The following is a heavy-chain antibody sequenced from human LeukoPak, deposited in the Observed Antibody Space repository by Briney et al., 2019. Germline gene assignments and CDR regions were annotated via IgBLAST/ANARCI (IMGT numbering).Heavy chain of an antibody. CDR3: GKGKASRGCIDH. CDR2: IWYDGSNK. J-gene: IGHJ4*01. V-gene: IGHV3-33*06. D-gene: IGHD6-19*01. Sequence: GRSLRLSCAASGFTFSSYGMHWVRQAPGKGLEWVAVIWYDGSNKYYADSVKGRFTISRDNSKNTLYLQMNSLSAEDTAGYYFGKGKASRGCIDHWGQGTLVTVSS. CDR1: GFTFSSYG.